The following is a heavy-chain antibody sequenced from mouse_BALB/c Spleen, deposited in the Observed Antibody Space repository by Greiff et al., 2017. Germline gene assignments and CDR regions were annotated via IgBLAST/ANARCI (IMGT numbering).Heavy chain of an antibody. Sequence: VKLMESGPDLVAPSQSLSITCTVSGFSLTSYGVHWVRQPPGKGLEWLVVIWSDGSTTYNSALKSRLSISKDNSKSQVFLKMNSLQTDDTAMYYCARHGGYDYDGAWFAYWGQGTLVTVSA. J-gene: IGHJ3*01. CDR1: GFSLTSYG. V-gene: IGHV2-6-2*01. CDR2: IWSDGST. CDR3: ARHGGYDYDGAWFAY. D-gene: IGHD2-4*01.